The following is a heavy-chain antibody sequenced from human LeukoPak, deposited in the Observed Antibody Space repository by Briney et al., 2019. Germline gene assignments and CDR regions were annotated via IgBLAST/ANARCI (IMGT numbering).Heavy chain of an antibody. CDR3: ARHLPYSSSGHDAFDI. J-gene: IGHJ3*02. CDR2: IYYSGST. V-gene: IGHV4-39*01. D-gene: IGHD6-6*01. Sequence: SETLSLTCTVSGGSISSSSYYWGGIRQPPGKGLEWIGRIYYSGSTYYNPSLKSRVTISVDTSKNQFSLKLSSVTAADTAVYYCARHLPYSSSGHDAFDIWGQGTMVTVSS. CDR1: GGSISSSSYY.